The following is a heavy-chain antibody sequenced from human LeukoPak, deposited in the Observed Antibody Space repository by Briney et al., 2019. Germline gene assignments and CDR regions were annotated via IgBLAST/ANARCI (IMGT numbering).Heavy chain of an antibody. D-gene: IGHD3-16*01. J-gene: IGHJ4*02. CDR2: INPNSGGT. CDR3: AREGGLNGYFDY. V-gene: IGHV1-2*02. Sequence: ASVKVSCKASGYTFTGYYMHWVRQAPGQGLEWMGWINPNSGGTNYAQKLQGRVTMTRDTSISTAYMELSRLRSDDTAVYYCAREGGLNGYFDYWGQGTLVTVSS. CDR1: GYTFTGYY.